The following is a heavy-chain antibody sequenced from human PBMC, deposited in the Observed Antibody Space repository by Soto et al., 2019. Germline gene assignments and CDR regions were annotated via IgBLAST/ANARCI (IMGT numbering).Heavy chain of an antibody. CDR3: AKDIEQWLSSFDY. J-gene: IGHJ4*02. D-gene: IGHD6-19*01. Sequence: VQLVDSGGGWVQPGRSLRLSCAASGFTFDAYAMHWVRQAPGKGLECVSGISWNSGSIGYADSVKGRFTISRDNAKNSLYLQMNSLRAEDTALYYWAKDIEQWLSSFDYLGQGTLVTVSS. V-gene: IGHV3-9*01. CDR1: GFTFDAYA. CDR2: ISWNSGSI.